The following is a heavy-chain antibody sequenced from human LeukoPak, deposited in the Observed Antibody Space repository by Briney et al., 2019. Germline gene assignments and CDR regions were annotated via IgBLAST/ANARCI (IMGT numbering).Heavy chain of an antibody. J-gene: IGHJ4*02. CDR2: IYTSGST. D-gene: IGHD3-22*01. CDR1: GGSISSYY. V-gene: IGHV4-4*07. Sequence: PSETLSLTCTVSGGSISSYYWSWIRQPAGKGLEWIGRIYTSGSTNYNPSLKSRVTISVDTSKNQFSLKLSSVTAADTAVYYCARGSNYYYDSSGYPYWGQGTLVTVSS. CDR3: ARGSNYYYDSSGYPY.